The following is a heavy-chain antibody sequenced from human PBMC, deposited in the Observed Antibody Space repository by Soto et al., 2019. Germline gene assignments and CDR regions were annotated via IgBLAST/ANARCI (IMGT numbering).Heavy chain of an antibody. D-gene: IGHD2-15*01. CDR1: GFTFRTYT. Sequence: EVQLVESGGGLVKPGGSLRLSCVASGFTFRTYTMNWVRQAPGKGLEWVSGIRGFSPYTFYAESVKGRFTISRDNAKNSVYLQMNSLGVEDTAVYYCARDRGYDAHDYYYNAMDVWGQGTTVTVSS. CDR2: IRGFSPYT. V-gene: IGHV3-21*01. J-gene: IGHJ6*02. CDR3: ARDRGYDAHDYYYNAMDV.